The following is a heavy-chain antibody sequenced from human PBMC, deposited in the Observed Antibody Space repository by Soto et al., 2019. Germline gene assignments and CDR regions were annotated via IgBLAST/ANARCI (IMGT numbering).Heavy chain of an antibody. CDR1: GYTFTSYG. J-gene: IGHJ6*02. V-gene: IGHV1-18*01. D-gene: IGHD3-9*01. Sequence: ASVKVSCKASGYTFTSYGISWVRQAPGQGLEWMGWISAYNGNTNYAQKLQGRVTMTTDTSTSTAYMELRSLRSDDTAVYYCAINFDSHRAPSSGMDAWGQGTTVTVSS. CDR2: ISAYNGNT. CDR3: AINFDSHRAPSSGMDA.